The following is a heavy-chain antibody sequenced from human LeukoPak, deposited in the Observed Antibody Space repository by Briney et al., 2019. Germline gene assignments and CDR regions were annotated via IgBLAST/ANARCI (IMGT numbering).Heavy chain of an antibody. Sequence: GGADRLLVAACGVTKECRWRRWLRQEKKKGLEWVANIKRDGSDKNYVDSVKGRFTISRDNANNSLFLQMNSLRAEDTAIYYCAREGGRDAYNYFDDWGQGTLVTVSS. CDR2: IKRDGSDK. V-gene: IGHV3-7*01. CDR1: GVTKECRW. CDR3: AREGGRDAYNYFDD. J-gene: IGHJ4*02. D-gene: IGHD5-24*01.